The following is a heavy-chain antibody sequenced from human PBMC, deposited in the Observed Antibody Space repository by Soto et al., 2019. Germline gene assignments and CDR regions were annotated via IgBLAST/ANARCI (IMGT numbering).Heavy chain of an antibody. CDR1: GFTFSSYE. CDR3: AIGYIVEAYDMDV. J-gene: IGHJ6*02. D-gene: IGHD2-15*01. V-gene: IGHV3-48*03. Sequence: GGSLRLSCAASGFTFSSYEMNWVRQAPGKGLEWVSYISSSGSTIYYADSVKGRFTISRDNAKNSLYLQMNSLRAEDTAVYYCAIGYIVEAYDMDVCGQGTTVTVSS. CDR2: ISSSGSTI.